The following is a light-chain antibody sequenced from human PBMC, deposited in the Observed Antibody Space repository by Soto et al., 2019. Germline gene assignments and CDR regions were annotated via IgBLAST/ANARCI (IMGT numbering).Light chain of an antibody. CDR3: QHGYSTPLT. J-gene: IGKJ4*01. V-gene: IGKV1-5*03. CDR2: KAS. CDR1: QTISSW. Sequence: DIQMTQSPSTLSGSVGDRVTITCRASQTISSWLAWYQQKPGKAPKLLIYKASTLKSGVPSRFSGSGSGTEFTLTISSLQPEDFATYFCQHGYSTPLTLGGGTKVDIK.